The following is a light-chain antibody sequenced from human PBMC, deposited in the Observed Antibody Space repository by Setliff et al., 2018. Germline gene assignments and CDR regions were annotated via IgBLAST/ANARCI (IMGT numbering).Light chain of an antibody. CDR3: ASYITVSAHKE. J-gene: IGLJ2*01. Sequence: QSALTQPASVSGSPGQSIAISCTATSSGGYNYVSWYQQRPGKAPKLLIYDVTKRPSGVSDRFSGSKSGNTASLTISGLQAEDEADYYCASYITVSAHKEFGGGTQLTVL. CDR1: SSGGYNY. CDR2: DVT. V-gene: IGLV2-14*01.